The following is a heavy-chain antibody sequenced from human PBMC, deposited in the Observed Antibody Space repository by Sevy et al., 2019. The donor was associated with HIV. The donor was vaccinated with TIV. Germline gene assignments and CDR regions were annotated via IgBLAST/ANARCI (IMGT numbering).Heavy chain of an antibody. CDR2: IYYSEST. CDR1: GGSISSYY. V-gene: IGHV4-59*01. CDR3: ASGRGQQLIPPYYYYYYMDV. J-gene: IGHJ6*03. D-gene: IGHD6-13*01. Sequence: SETLSLTCTVSGGSISSYYWSWIRQPPGKGLEWIGYIYYSESTNYNPSLKSRVTISVDTSKNQFSLRLSSVTAADMAVYYSASGRGQQLIPPYYYYYYMDVWGKGTTVTVSS.